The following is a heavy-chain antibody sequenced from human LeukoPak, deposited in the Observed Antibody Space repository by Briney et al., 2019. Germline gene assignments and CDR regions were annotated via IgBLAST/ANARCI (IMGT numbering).Heavy chain of an antibody. D-gene: IGHD3-9*01. J-gene: IGHJ4*02. CDR1: GGTFSSYA. CDR3: ARDPSYYDILTGYYWSMDY. CDR2: INPNSGGT. Sequence: ASVKVSCKASGGTFSSYAISWVRQAPGQGLEWVGWINPNSGGTNYAQKFQGRVTMTRDTSISTAYMELSRLRSDDTAVYYCARDPSYYDILTGYYWSMDYWGQGTLVTVSS. V-gene: IGHV1-2*02.